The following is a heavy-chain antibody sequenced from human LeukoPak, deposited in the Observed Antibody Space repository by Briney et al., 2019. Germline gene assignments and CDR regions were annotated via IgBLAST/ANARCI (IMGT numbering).Heavy chain of an antibody. CDR2: INYSGST. CDR1: GGAISSDSYY. J-gene: IGHJ4*02. V-gene: IGHV4-39*01. Sequence: PSETLSLTSSVSGGAISSDSYYWGWIRQPPGKGLEWIASINYSGSTYYNPSLNSRATISVDTSKTQFSLRLSSVTAADTAVYYCARLSDFWGQGILVTDSS. CDR3: ARLSDF.